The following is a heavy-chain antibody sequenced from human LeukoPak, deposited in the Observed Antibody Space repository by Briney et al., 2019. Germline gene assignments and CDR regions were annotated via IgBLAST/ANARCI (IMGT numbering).Heavy chain of an antibody. V-gene: IGHV1-8*01. CDR1: GYTFTSYD. J-gene: IGHJ6*02. CDR3: ARGGNYYDSSGYYWMDV. CDR2: MNPNNGNT. D-gene: IGHD3-22*01. Sequence: ASVKVSCKASGYTFTSYDINWVRQATGQGLEWMGWMNPNNGNTGYAQKFQGRVTMTRNTSISTAYMELSSLRSEDTAVYYCARGGNYYDSSGYYWMDVWGQGTTVTVSS.